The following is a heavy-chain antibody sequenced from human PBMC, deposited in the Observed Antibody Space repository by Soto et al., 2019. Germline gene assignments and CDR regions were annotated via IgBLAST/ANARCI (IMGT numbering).Heavy chain of an antibody. CDR2: ISAGSSNI. J-gene: IGHJ4*02. CDR1: GFTFRTYN. D-gene: IGHD6-6*01. Sequence: EVELVESGGGLVKPGGSLTLSCAASGFTFRTYNMIWVGRAPGKGLEWVSTISAGSSNIYYAPSVKGRFTISIDNAKNSLYLQINSLRAEDTAVYYCARQYPSSSLHFDHWGQGTLVTVSS. V-gene: IGHV3-21*01. CDR3: ARQYPSSSLHFDH.